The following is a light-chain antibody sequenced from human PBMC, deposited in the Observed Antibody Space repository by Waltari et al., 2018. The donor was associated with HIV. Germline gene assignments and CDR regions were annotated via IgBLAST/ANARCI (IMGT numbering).Light chain of an antibody. V-gene: IGLV1-47*01. Sequence: QSVLTQPPSASGPPGQRVTISCSGSSSNIGSHYVYWYQPPPATAPKPLIYRNNQRPSGVPDRFSGSKSGTSASLAISGLRSEDEADYYCATWDDSLSVVVFGGGTKLTVL. CDR3: ATWDDSLSVVV. CDR2: RNN. J-gene: IGLJ2*01. CDR1: SSNIGSHY.